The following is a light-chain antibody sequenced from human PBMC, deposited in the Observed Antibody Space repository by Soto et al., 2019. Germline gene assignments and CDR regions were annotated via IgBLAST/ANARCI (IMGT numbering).Light chain of an antibody. CDR1: QSIGSSY. Sequence: DIVVTQSPLSLPVTPGEPASISCRASQSIGSSYLAWYLQRPGQAPRXIMYGASTRATDIPARFSGGGSGTDFTLTITRLEPEDLAVYYCQQYGSSLFTFGPGTKVDIK. V-gene: IGKV3-20*01. CDR2: GAS. J-gene: IGKJ3*01. CDR3: QQYGSSLFT.